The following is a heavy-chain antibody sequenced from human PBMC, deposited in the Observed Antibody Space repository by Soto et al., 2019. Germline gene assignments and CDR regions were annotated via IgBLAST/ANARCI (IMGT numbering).Heavy chain of an antibody. D-gene: IGHD5-12*01. CDR1: GYSFSDYY. V-gene: IGHV1-8*01. CDR2: MNPNTGNT. CDR3: ARGRLATLTDF. Sequence: ASVKASCKASGYSFSDYYINWVRQATGLGLEWMGWMNPNTGNTRYAQKFQGRFTVTRETSTSAVYMELGSLTSEDTAVYYCARGRLATLTDFWGQGTPVTVSS. J-gene: IGHJ4*02.